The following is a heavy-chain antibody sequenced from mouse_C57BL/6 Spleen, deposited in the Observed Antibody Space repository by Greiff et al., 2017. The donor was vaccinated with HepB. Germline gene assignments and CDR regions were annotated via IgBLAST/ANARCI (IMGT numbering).Heavy chain of an antibody. Sequence: EVQLQQSGPVLVKPGASVKMSCKASGYTFTDYYMNWVKQSHGKSLEWIGVINPYNGGTSYNQKFKGKATLTVDKSSSTAYMELNSLTSEDSAVYYCARDGRVGGYFDVWGTGTTVTVSS. CDR3: ARDGRVGGYFDV. CDR1: GYTFTDYY. D-gene: IGHD2-3*01. CDR2: INPYNGGT. V-gene: IGHV1-19*01. J-gene: IGHJ1*03.